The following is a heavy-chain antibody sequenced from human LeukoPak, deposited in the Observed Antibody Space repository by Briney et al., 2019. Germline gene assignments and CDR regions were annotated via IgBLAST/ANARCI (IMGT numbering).Heavy chain of an antibody. D-gene: IGHD6-19*01. CDR2: IKPNSGDT. J-gene: IGHJ6*02. CDR3: ASGSGSSGWSYYYYYYGMDV. Sequence: ASVKVSCKASGYTFNNYYVYWVRQAPGQGLEWMAWIKPNSGDTNYAQKFQGRVTMTRNTSISTAYMELSSLRSEDTAVYYCASGSGSSGWSYYYYYYGMDVWGQGTTVTVSS. V-gene: IGHV1-8*02. CDR1: GYTFNNYY.